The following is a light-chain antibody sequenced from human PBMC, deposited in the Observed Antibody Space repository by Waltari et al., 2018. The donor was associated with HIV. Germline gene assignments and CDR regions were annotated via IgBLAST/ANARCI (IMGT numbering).Light chain of an antibody. CDR3: QQYNSHSYT. CDR1: QIIENW. CDR2: KTS. V-gene: IGKV1-5*03. Sequence: DVQMTQSPATLSASVGDRVPITCRASQIIENWLAWYQQKPGQPPELLIYKTSYLQSRVPTRFSGSGSGADFTLTIDGLQPEDFATYYCQQYNSHSYTFGQGTKL. J-gene: IGKJ2*01.